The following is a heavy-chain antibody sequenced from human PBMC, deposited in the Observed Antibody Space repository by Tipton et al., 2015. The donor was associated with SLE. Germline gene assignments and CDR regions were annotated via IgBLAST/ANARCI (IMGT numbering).Heavy chain of an antibody. CDR3: AKEEGYYDSSGYLVR. CDR1: GGSISSGSYY. Sequence: SLRLSCTVSGGSISSGSYYWSWVRQAPGKGLEWVSAISGSGGSTYYADSVKGRFTISRDNSKNTLYLQMNSLRAEDTAVYYCAKEEGYYDSSGYLVRWGQGTLVTVSS. V-gene: IGHV3-23*01. D-gene: IGHD3-22*01. CDR2: ISGSGGST. J-gene: IGHJ4*02.